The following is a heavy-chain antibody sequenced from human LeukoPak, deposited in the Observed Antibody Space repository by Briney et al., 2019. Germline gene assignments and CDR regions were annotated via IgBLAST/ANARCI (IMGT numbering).Heavy chain of an antibody. J-gene: IGHJ6*03. Sequence: GGSLRLSCAASGFTFSSYSMNWVRQAPGKGVEGVSYISSSSSNIYYADSVKGRFTISRDNAKNSLYLQMNSLRDEDTAVYYCARASYYDFWSGYSSDYYYYMDVWGKGTTVTVSS. CDR2: ISSSSSNI. D-gene: IGHD3-3*01. CDR1: GFTFSSYS. CDR3: ARASYYDFWSGYSSDYYYYMDV. V-gene: IGHV3-48*02.